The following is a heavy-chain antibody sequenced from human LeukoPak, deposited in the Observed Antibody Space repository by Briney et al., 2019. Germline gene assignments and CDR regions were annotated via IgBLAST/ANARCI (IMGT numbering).Heavy chain of an antibody. J-gene: IGHJ4*02. CDR1: GFTFSRHV. V-gene: IGHV3-49*04. CDR3: TRDSGNYYASNFDY. Sequence: GGSLRLSCAASGFTFSRHVMNWVRQAPGRGLEWVAFIRSKVFGGTTEYAASVKGRFTISRDDSKSIAYLQMNSLKTEDTAVYYCTRDSGNYYASNFDYWGQGTLVTVSS. CDR2: IRSKVFGGTT. D-gene: IGHD1-26*01.